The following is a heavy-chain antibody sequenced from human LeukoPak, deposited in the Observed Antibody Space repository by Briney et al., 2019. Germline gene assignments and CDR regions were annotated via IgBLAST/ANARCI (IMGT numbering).Heavy chain of an antibody. CDR2: IKSKTDGGTT. Sequence: GGSLRLSCAASGFTFSNAWMSWVRQAPGKGLEWVGRIKSKTDGGTTDYAAPVKGRFTISRDDSKNTLYLQMNSLKTEDTAVYYCTTKPLPYSSSWYRDYWGQGTLVTVSS. CDR1: GFTFSNAW. V-gene: IGHV3-15*01. J-gene: IGHJ4*02. CDR3: TTKPLPYSSSWYRDY. D-gene: IGHD6-13*01.